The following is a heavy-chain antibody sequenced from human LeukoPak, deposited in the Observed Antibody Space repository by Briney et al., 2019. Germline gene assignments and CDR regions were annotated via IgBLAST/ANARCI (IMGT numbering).Heavy chain of an antibody. Sequence: GGSLRLSCAASGFTFSSYWMSWVRQAPGKGLEWVASIKQDGSEEYYVDSVKGRFTISRDNAKNSLYLQMNSLRAEDTAVYYCATSQTTSGRYGNAFDIWGQGTVVTVST. CDR2: IKQDGSEE. D-gene: IGHD6-19*01. CDR3: ATSQTTSGRYGNAFDI. V-gene: IGHV3-7*01. J-gene: IGHJ3*02. CDR1: GFTFSSYW.